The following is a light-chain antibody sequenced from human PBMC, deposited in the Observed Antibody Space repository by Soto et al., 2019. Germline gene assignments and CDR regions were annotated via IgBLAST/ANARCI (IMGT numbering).Light chain of an antibody. Sequence: IVLTQSPGTLSLSPGERATLSCRASQSVSSSYLAWYQKKPGQAPRLLIYGASSRATGIPDRFRGSGSGTDFTLTISRLEPEDFAVYFCQQYDNSPWTFGQGTKVEIK. CDR3: QQYDNSPWT. V-gene: IGKV3-20*01. J-gene: IGKJ1*01. CDR1: QSVSSSY. CDR2: GAS.